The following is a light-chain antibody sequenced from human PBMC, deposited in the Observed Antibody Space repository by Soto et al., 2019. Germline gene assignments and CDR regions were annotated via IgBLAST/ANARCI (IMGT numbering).Light chain of an antibody. Sequence: QSALTQPASVSGSPGQSITISCTGTSSDVGGYNYVSWYQQHPGKAPKLIIYEVTSRPSGVSNRFSGSKSGNTASLTISGLQAEDEADYFCSSYTSNNTLFGGGTKLTVL. V-gene: IGLV2-14*01. CDR2: EVT. J-gene: IGLJ2*01. CDR3: SSYTSNNTL. CDR1: SSDVGGYNY.